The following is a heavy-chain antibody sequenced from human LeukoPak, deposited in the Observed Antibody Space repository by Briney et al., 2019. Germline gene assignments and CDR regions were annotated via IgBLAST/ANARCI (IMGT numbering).Heavy chain of an antibody. D-gene: IGHD3-3*01. CDR2: IYTSGST. CDR1: GGSISSYY. CDR3: AREYDFWSGYFKLGPYYYYYMDV. Sequence: PSETLSLTCTVSGGSISSYYWSWIRQPAGKGLEWIGRIYTSGSTNYNPSLKSRVTISVDTSKNQFSLKLSSVTAADAAVYYCAREYDFWSGYFKLGPYYYYYMDVWGKGTTVTVSS. V-gene: IGHV4-4*07. J-gene: IGHJ6*03.